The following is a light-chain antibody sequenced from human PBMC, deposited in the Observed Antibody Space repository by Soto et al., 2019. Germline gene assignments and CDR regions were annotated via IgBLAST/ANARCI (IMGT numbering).Light chain of an antibody. Sequence: DIQMTQSPSTLSASVGDRVTITCRASQSIGGWLAWYQQKPGKAPKFLIYDVSNLASGVPSRFSGSGSGTEFTLSISILQPDDFATYYCQRDNHYVGGGTKVDIK. CDR3: QRDNHY. CDR1: QSIGGW. J-gene: IGKJ4*01. V-gene: IGKV1-5*01. CDR2: DVS.